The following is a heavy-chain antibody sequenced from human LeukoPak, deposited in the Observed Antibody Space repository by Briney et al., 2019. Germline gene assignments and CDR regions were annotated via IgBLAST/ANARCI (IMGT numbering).Heavy chain of an antibody. Sequence: SETLSLTCTVSGGSISSYYWSWIRQPPGKGLEWIGNIYDSGSTTYTPSLKSRLTISVDTSKNQCSLKLSSVTAADTAVYYCARQSISGSSLSYFDYWGQGTLVNVSS. CDR2: IYDSGST. CDR3: ARQSISGSSLSYFDY. D-gene: IGHD3-22*01. CDR1: GGSISSYY. J-gene: IGHJ4*02. V-gene: IGHV4-59*01.